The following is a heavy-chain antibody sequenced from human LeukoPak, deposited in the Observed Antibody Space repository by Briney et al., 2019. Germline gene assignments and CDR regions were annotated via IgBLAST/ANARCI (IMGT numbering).Heavy chain of an antibody. CDR3: SRSLDY. CDR2: INQDGSEG. CDR1: GFSLSDYW. J-gene: IGHJ4*02. Sequence: GGSLRLSCAASGFSLSDYWMDWVRQSPGKGMERVANINQDGSEGYYADSVKGRFTISRDNAKNSLYLQMNKLRAEDTAVYYCSRSLDYWGQGALVTVSS. V-gene: IGHV3-7*01.